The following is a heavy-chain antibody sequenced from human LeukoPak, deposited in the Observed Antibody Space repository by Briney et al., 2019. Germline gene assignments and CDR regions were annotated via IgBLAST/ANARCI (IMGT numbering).Heavy chain of an antibody. D-gene: IGHD6-19*01. J-gene: IGHJ4*02. CDR3: TTQYSIGPPGY. Sequence: RGSLRLSCAASGFTFSEHYMSWIRQAPGKGLEWVSYISSSSSFTNYADSVEGRFTISRDNAKNSLYLQMNSLRAEDTAVYYCTTQYSIGPPGYWGQGTLVTVSS. CDR2: ISSSSSFT. V-gene: IGHV3-11*03. CDR1: GFTFSEHY.